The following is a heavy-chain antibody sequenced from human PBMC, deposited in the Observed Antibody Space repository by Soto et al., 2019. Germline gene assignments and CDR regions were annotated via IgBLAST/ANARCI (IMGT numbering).Heavy chain of an antibody. V-gene: IGHV3-23*01. CDR1: GFTFTSYA. J-gene: IGHJ6*02. D-gene: IGHD2-15*01. CDR2: ISGSGGST. Sequence: EVQLLESGGGLVQPGGSLRLSCAASGFTFTSYAMIWVRQAPGKGLEWVSAISGSGGSTYYADSVKGRFTISRDNSKNTVYLQMNSLRAEDTAVYYCARVPCTGGSCFSSYYYYYGMDVWGQGTTVTVSS. CDR3: ARVPCTGGSCFSSYYYYYGMDV.